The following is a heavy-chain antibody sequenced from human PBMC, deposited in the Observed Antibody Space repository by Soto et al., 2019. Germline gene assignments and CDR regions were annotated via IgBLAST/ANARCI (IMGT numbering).Heavy chain of an antibody. CDR2: ISYDGSNK. V-gene: IGHV3-30*18. Sequence: GGSLRLSCAASGFTFSSYGMHWVRQAPGKGLEWVAVISYDGSNKYYADSVKGRFTISRDNSKNTLYLQMNSLRAEDTAVYYCAKGYYDFWSGYSWGQGTLVTVSS. CDR1: GFTFSSYG. J-gene: IGHJ4*02. D-gene: IGHD3-3*01. CDR3: AKGYYDFWSGYS.